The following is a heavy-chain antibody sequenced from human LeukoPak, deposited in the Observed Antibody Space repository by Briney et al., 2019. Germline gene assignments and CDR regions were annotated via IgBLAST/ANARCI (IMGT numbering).Heavy chain of an antibody. CDR2: IYTSGST. V-gene: IGHV4-61*02. D-gene: IGHD5-18*01. J-gene: IGHJ3*02. CDR3: ARDRIQLWFDAFDI. CDR1: GGSISSGSYY. Sequence: PSETLSLTCTVSGGSISSGSYYWSWIRQPAGKGLEWIGRIYTSGSTNYNPSLKSRVTISVDTSKNQFSLKLSPVTAADTAVYYCARDRIQLWFDAFDIWGQGTMVTVSS.